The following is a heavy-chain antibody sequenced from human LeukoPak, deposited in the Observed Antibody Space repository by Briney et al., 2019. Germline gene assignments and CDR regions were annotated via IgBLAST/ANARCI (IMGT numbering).Heavy chain of an antibody. CDR1: GGSISSYY. J-gene: IGHJ4*02. CDR3: ARGGHVGYYDIVTGYPYYFDY. CDR2: IYYSGST. Sequence: SASLSLTCTVSGGSISSYYWSWIRQPPGQGLLWIGYIYYSGSTNYNPSLKSRVTISVDTSKNQFSLKLSSVTAADTAVCYCARGGHVGYYDIVTGYPYYFDYWGQGTLVTVSS. D-gene: IGHD3-9*01. V-gene: IGHV4-59*01.